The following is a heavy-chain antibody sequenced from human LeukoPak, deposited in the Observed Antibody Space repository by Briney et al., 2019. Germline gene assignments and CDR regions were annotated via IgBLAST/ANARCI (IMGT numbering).Heavy chain of an antibody. Sequence: PSETLSLTCAVSGYSISSGYYWGWIRPPPGKGLEWIGSIYHSGSTYYNPSLKSRVTISVDTSKNQFSLKLSSVTAADTAVYYCARGNYDILTGYYLDWDYWGQGTLVTVSS. CDR3: ARGNYDILTGYYLDWDY. J-gene: IGHJ4*02. CDR2: IYHSGST. V-gene: IGHV4-38-2*01. D-gene: IGHD3-9*01. CDR1: GYSISSGYY.